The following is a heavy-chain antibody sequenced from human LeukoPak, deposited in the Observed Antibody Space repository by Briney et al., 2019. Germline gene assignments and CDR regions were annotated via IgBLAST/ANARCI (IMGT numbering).Heavy chain of an antibody. CDR1: GYSISSGYY. D-gene: IGHD3-22*01. Sequence: SETLSLTCTVSGYSISSGYYWGWIRQPPGKGLEWIGSIYHSGSTYYNPSLKSRVTISVDTSKNQFSLKLSSVTAADTAVYYCARDEVEKGYYDSSGYHGIDYWGQGTLVTVSS. CDR2: IYHSGST. V-gene: IGHV4-38-2*02. J-gene: IGHJ4*02. CDR3: ARDEVEKGYYDSSGYHGIDY.